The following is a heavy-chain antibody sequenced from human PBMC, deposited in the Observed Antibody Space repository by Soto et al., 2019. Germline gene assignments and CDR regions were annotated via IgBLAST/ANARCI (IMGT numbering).Heavy chain of an antibody. CDR1: GFSLSTSGVG. V-gene: IGHV2-5*02. D-gene: IGHD3-16*01. CDR2: IYWDDDK. CDR3: AHSLYDYVWGTNWCDP. Sequence: QITLKESGPTLVKPTQTLTLTCTFSGFSLSTSGVGVGWIRQPPGNALEWLALIYWDDDKRYSPSLKSRLTITKDTSKNQVVLTMTNMDPVDTATYFCAHSLYDYVWGTNWCDPWGQGTLVTVSS. J-gene: IGHJ5*02.